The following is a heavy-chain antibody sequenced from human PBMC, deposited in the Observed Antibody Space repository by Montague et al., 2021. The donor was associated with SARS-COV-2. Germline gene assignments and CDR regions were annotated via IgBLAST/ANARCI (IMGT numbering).Heavy chain of an antibody. CDR2: IYYSGST. CDR1: GGSISSSSYY. CDR3: ARVGRQQLVRLSGVDV. V-gene: IGHV4-39*07. D-gene: IGHD6-13*01. J-gene: IGHJ6*02. Sequence: SETLSLTCTVPGGSISSSSYYWGWIRQPPGKGLEWIGSIYYSGSTYYNPSLKSRVTISVDTSKNQFSLKLSSVTAADTAVYYCARVGRQQLVRLSGVDVWGQGTRVPVSS.